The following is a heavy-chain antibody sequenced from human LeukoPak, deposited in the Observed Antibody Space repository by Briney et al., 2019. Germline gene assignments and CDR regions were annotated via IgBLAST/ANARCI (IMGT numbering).Heavy chain of an antibody. V-gene: IGHV4-39*01. CDR1: GGSISSSSYY. CDR3: ARQAYYYDSSGYHFDY. Sequence: PSDTLSLTCTVSGGSISSSSYYWGWIRQPPGKGLEWIGSIYYSGSTYYNPSLKSPLTISVDTSKNQFSLRLSSVTAANTAVYYCARQAYYYDSSGYHFDYWGQGTLVTVSS. D-gene: IGHD3-22*01. CDR2: IYYSGST. J-gene: IGHJ4*02.